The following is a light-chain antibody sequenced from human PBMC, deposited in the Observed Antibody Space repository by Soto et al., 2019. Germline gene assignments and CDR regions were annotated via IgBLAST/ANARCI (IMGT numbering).Light chain of an antibody. CDR1: QSVSSK. V-gene: IGKV3-15*01. CDR3: QQYNNRPHT. CDR2: GVS. Sequence: EIVMTHSPATLFVSPGEIINLCCSTSQSVSSKLSWFQQKPGQAPSLLIYGVSTRATGGPVRFSGSGSGTEFTLTINSLQSEDFAVYYCQQYNNRPHTFGQGTKVDIK. J-gene: IGKJ2*01.